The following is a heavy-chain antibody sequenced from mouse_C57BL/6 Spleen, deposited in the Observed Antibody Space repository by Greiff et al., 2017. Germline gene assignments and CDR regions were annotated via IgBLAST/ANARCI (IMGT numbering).Heavy chain of an antibody. V-gene: IGHV1-15*01. Sequence: QVQLKESGAELVRPGASVTLSCKASGYTFTDYEMHWVKQTPVHGLEWIGAIDPETGGTAYNQKFKGKTILTADKSSSTAYMELRSLTSEDSAVYYCTRGDGSRVSPFPYWGQGTLVTVSA. CDR3: TRGDGSRVSPFPY. CDR2: IDPETGGT. J-gene: IGHJ3*01. D-gene: IGHD1-1*01. CDR1: GYTFTDYE.